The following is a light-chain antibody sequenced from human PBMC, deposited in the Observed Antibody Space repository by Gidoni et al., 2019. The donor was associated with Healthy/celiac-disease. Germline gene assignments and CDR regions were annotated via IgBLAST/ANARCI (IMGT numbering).Light chain of an antibody. V-gene: IGLV3-1*01. CDR1: KLGDKY. CDR3: QAWDSSTGVL. Sequence: SYELTQPPSVSVSPGQTASITCSGDKLGDKYACWYQQKQGQSPVLVIYQDSKRPSGIPERFSGSNSGNTATLTISGTQAMDEADYYCQAWDSSTGVLFGVGTKLTVL. CDR2: QDS. J-gene: IGLJ2*01.